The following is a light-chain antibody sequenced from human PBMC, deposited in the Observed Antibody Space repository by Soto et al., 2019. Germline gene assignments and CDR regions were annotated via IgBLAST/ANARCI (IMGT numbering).Light chain of an antibody. V-gene: IGKV3-20*01. CDR3: QQHENSPWM. J-gene: IGKJ1*01. CDR1: QSVSNTY. Sequence: EVVLTKTPNTLSLSPGKRATLSCRASQSVSNTYVAWYQHIPGQTPRLLISGASNRATGIPDRFSGSGSGTDFTLTISRLEPEDFAVYYCQQHENSPWMFAQWTKVDTK. CDR2: GAS.